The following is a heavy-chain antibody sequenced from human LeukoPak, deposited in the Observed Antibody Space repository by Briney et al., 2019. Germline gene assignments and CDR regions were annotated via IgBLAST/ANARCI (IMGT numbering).Heavy chain of an antibody. D-gene: IGHD1-1*01. CDR1: GFSASDFY. V-gene: IGHV3-11*04. Sequence: PGGSLRLSCAASGFSASDFYMTWIRQSPGTGLEWISYMSVTGRTIYYANSVRGRFTISRDNNKNSLDLQMNSLGSDDTAVYYCARVVSTSGKFYMDVWGTGTTVIVSS. CDR3: ARVVSTSGKFYMDV. J-gene: IGHJ6*03. CDR2: MSVTGRTI.